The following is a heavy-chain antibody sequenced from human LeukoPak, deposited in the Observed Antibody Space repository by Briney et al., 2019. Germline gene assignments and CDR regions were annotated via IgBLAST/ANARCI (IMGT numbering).Heavy chain of an antibody. Sequence: SETLSLTCTVSGGSISSYYWSWIRQPPGKGLEWIGDIYYSGSTNYNPSLKSRVTISLDTSKNQFSLKLNSVIAADTAVYYCARAKTNNFWSGLGDNWFDPWGQGTLVTVSS. CDR2: IYYSGST. CDR3: ARAKTNNFWSGLGDNWFDP. V-gene: IGHV4-59*01. CDR1: GGSISSYY. D-gene: IGHD3-3*01. J-gene: IGHJ5*02.